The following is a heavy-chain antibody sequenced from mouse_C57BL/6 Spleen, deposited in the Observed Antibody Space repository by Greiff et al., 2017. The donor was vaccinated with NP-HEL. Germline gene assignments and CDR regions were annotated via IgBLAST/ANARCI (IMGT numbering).Heavy chain of an antibody. CDR2: ISSGGSYT. CDR3: ARQAFITTVVTGYFDY. V-gene: IGHV5-6*01. CDR1: GFTFSSYG. J-gene: IGHJ2*01. Sequence: EVKLMESGGDLVKPGGSLKLSCAASGFTFSSYGMSWVRQTPDKRLEWVATISSGGSYTYYPDSVKGRFTISRDNAKNTLYRQRSSLKSEDTAMYYGARQAFITTVVTGYFDYWGQGTTLTVSS. D-gene: IGHD1-1*01.